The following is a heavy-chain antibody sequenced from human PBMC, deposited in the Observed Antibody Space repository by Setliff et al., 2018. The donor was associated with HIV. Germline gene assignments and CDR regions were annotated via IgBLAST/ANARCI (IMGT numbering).Heavy chain of an antibody. CDR3: ARREPLSRTNYFDY. Sequence: ASVKVSCKASGYTFNDYYIHWVRQAPGQGLEWMGWINPTSGDADFLRRFLGRVAMTTDTSTSTAYMELMALRSDDTAMYYCARREPLSRTNYFDYWGQGTLVTVSS. J-gene: IGHJ4*02. CDR2: INPTSGDA. CDR1: GYTFNDYY. V-gene: IGHV1-2*02. D-gene: IGHD1-26*01.